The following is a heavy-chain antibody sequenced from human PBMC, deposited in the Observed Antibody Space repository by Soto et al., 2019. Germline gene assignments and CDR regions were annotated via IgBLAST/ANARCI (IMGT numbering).Heavy chain of an antibody. CDR2: VSHDGRNT. CDR3: ARGGRQWLVTSDFNY. J-gene: IGHJ4*02. CDR1: GFTFSDYA. Sequence: VQLVESGGGVVQPGRSLRLSCAASGFTFSDYAMHWVRQAPGKGLEWVAVVSHDGRNTHYADSVKGRFTISRDSSKNTVSLEMTRRRAEATGVYFCARGGRQWLVTSDFNYWGQGALVTVSS. D-gene: IGHD6-19*01. V-gene: IGHV3-30*03.